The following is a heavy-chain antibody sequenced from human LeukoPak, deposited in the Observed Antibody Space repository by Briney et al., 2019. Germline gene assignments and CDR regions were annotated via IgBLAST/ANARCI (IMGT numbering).Heavy chain of an antibody. CDR1: GGSISTYY. D-gene: IGHD3-22*01. J-gene: IGHJ3*02. CDR3: TRTDYYDSSVIYYYALDI. V-gene: IGHV4-59*01. CDR2: IYYSGST. Sequence: SETLSLTCTVSGGSISTYYWSWIRQPPGKGLEWIGYIYYSGSTNYNPSLKSRVTISIDTPKNQFSLKLSSVTAADTAVYYCTRTDYYDSSVIYYYALDIWGQGTMVTVSS.